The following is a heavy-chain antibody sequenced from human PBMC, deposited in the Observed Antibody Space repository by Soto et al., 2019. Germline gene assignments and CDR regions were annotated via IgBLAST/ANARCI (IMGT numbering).Heavy chain of an antibody. Sequence: SVKVSCKASGGTFSSYTISWVRQAPGQGLEWMGRIIPILGIANYAQKFQGRVTITADKSTSTAYMELSSLRSEDTAVYYCARDPLDYYYFDYWGQGTLVTVSS. CDR1: GGTFSSYT. D-gene: IGHD4-17*01. CDR3: ARDPLDYYYFDY. CDR2: IIPILGIA. V-gene: IGHV1-69*04. J-gene: IGHJ4*02.